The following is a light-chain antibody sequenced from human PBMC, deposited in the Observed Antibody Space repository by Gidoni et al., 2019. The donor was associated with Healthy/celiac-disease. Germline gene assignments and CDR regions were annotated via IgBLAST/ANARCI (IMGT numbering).Light chain of an antibody. CDR2: GAS. Sequence: EIVLTQSPGTLSLSPGERATRSCRARQSVSSSYLAWYQQKPGQAPRLLIYGASSRATGIPDRFSGSGSGTDFTLTISRLEPEDFAVYYCQQYGSSPPITFGQGTRLEIK. CDR3: QQYGSSPPIT. CDR1: QSVSSSY. V-gene: IGKV3-20*01. J-gene: IGKJ5*01.